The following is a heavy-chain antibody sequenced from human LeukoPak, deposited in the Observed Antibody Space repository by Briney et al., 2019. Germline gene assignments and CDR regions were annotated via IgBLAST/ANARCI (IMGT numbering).Heavy chain of an antibody. V-gene: IGHV3-33*01. Sequence: GGSLRLSCAASGFSFSSYGMHWVRQAPGKGLEWVAVIWYDGSNEYYADSVKGRFTISRDNAKNSLYLQMNSLRAEDTAVYYCAGAIGYCSGGSCYGMDVWGQGTTVTVSS. CDR2: IWYDGSNE. CDR1: GFSFSSYG. J-gene: IGHJ6*02. D-gene: IGHD2-15*01. CDR3: AGAIGYCSGGSCYGMDV.